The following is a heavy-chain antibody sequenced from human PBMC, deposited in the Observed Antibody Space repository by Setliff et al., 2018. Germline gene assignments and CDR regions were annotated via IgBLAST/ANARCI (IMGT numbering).Heavy chain of an antibody. CDR2: INHSGST. D-gene: IGHD3-9*01. V-gene: IGHV4-34*01. CDR1: GGSFSGYY. CDR3: AKHGAYNDFLTGYNFYYDMDV. Sequence: SETLSLTCAVYGGSFSGYYWSWIRQPPGKGLEWIGEINHSGSTNYNPSLKSRVTISVDTSKNQFSLKLSSVTAADTAVYYCAKHGAYNDFLTGYNFYYDMDVWGQGTTVTVSS. J-gene: IGHJ6*02.